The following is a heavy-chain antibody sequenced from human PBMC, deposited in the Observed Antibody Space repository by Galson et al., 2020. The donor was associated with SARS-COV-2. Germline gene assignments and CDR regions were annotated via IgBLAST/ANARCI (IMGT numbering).Heavy chain of an antibody. Sequence: GGSLRPSCAASSFKLSTYRMHWVRQAPGKGLEWLSFISSHGDIKYYADSVRGRFTASRDSAKNAMNLQMNGLRDEDTAVYYCARVGSNPPRYSDGGDPIDFCGQGTLVTVS. D-gene: IGHD3-16*01. J-gene: IGHJ4*02. V-gene: IGHV3-48*02. CDR2: ISSHGDIK. CDR3: ARVGSNPPRYSDGGDPIDF. CDR1: SFKLSTYR.